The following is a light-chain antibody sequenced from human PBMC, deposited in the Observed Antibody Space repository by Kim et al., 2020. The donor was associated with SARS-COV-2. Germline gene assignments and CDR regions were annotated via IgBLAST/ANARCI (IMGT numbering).Light chain of an antibody. CDR1: QDIIPY. CDR2: ASS. V-gene: IGKV1-27*01. J-gene: IGKJ1*01. Sequence: GDRVTITFRASQDIIPYLAWFQQKPGEAPKLLIYASSALHSQVPSRFTGSGSVTDSTHTISSLQPEDVATFYCQSYNSAPSTFGQGTTVDI. CDR3: QSYNSAPST.